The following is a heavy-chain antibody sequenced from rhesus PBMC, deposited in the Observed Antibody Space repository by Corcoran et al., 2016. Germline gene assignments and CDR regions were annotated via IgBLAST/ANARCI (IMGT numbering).Heavy chain of an antibody. CDR3: ASPRTVGQIDY. Sequence: QVQLQESGPGLVKPSETLSLTCAVSGGSFSSYWWSWIRQPPGKGLEWIVEINGNSGSTNYNPSLKRSVTISKDASMYQVSLKLSSVTAADTAVYYCASPRTVGQIDYWGQGVLVTVSS. CDR2: INGNSGST. CDR1: GGSFSSYW. D-gene: IGHD3-3*01. J-gene: IGHJ4*01. V-gene: IGHV4-80*01.